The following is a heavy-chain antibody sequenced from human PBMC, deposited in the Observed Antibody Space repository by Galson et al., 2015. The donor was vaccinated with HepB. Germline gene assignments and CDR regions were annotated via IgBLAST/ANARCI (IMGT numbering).Heavy chain of an antibody. CDR2: IWFDGSYQ. CDR1: GFTFSSYG. V-gene: IGHV3-33*01. D-gene: IGHD4-17*01. CDR3: ARAYYGDYARSGLDI. J-gene: IGHJ3*02. Sequence: SLRLSCAASGFTFSSYGMHWVRQAQGKGLEWVAVIWFDGSYQYYGDSVTGRFTISRDNSKNTLYLQMSSLRGEDTAVYYCARAYYGDYARSGLDIWGQGTMVTVS.